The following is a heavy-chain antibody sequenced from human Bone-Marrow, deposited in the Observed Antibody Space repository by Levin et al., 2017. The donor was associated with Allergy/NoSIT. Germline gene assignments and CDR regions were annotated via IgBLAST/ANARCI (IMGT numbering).Heavy chain of an antibody. V-gene: IGHV4-34*01. Sequence: PSETLSLTCAVYGEPLSGFSWSWIRQPPGKGPEWIGEINDSGSTKYNPSLMSRVTMSVDTSKNQFSLKLSSVTAADTAVYYCARNFEEALDTWGQGTLVTVSP. D-gene: IGHD3-9*01. CDR2: INDSGST. CDR1: GEPLSGFS. J-gene: IGHJ5*02. CDR3: ARNFEEALDT.